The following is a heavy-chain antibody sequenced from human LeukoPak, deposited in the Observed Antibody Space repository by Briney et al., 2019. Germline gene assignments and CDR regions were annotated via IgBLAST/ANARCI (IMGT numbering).Heavy chain of an antibody. CDR1: GGSISSYY. CDR3: ARVRAVAGTKNRGAYNWFDP. Sequence: SETLSLTCTVSGGSISSYYWSWIRQPAGKGLEWIGRIYTSGSTNYNPSLKSRVTMSVDTSKNQFSLKLSSVTAADTAVYYCARVRAVAGTKNRGAYNWFDPWGQGTLVTVSS. V-gene: IGHV4-4*07. D-gene: IGHD6-19*01. CDR2: IYTSGST. J-gene: IGHJ5*02.